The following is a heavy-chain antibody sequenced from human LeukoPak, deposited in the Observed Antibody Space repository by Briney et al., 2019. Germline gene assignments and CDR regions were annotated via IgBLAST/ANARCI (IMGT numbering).Heavy chain of an antibody. D-gene: IGHD5-24*01. J-gene: IGHJ4*02. CDR1: GGSMWNYY. V-gene: IGHV4-59*01. CDR3: ACVSAAMATPPSAFEY. Sequence: SETLSLTCSVSGGSMWNYYWSWIRQSPGKGLEWIGFIYYSGNTNYNPSLKSRVTISVDTSNNKFSLKLNSMTVADTALYYCACVSAAMATPPSAFEYWGQGILVTIPS. CDR2: IYYSGNT.